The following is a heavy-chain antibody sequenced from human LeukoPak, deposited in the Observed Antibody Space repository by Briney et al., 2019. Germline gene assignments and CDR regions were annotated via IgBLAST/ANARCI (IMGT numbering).Heavy chain of an antibody. CDR2: IYTRGST. CDR3: ARDRQGYCGGGSCSTFDY. CDR1: GDSISSGTYY. D-gene: IGHD2-15*01. Sequence: SETLSLTCTVSGDSISSGTYYWSWIRQPAGKGLERIGRIYTRGSTNYNPSLKSRVTISVDTSKNQFSMKLSSVTAADTAVYYCARDRQGYCGGGSCSTFDYWGQGSLVTVSS. J-gene: IGHJ4*02. V-gene: IGHV4-61*02.